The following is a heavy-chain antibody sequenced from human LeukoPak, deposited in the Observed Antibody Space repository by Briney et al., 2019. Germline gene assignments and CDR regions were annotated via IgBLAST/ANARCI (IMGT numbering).Heavy chain of an antibody. V-gene: IGHV1-2*06. Sequence: ASVKVSCKASGYSFIDYYLYWLRQAPGQGLEWMGRISPNSGGTNYAQKFQGRVTMTRDTSTSTTFMELSGLKVDDTAVYFCARERGTYYSIDYWGQGTLVTVSS. CDR1: GYSFIDYY. CDR3: ARERGTYYSIDY. D-gene: IGHD1-26*01. CDR2: ISPNSGGT. J-gene: IGHJ4*02.